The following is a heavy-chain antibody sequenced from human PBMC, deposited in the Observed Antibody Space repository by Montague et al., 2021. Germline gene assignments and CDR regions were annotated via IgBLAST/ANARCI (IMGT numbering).Heavy chain of an antibody. J-gene: IGHJ4*02. CDR1: GYSFTNYW. CDR2: VYPGVSDT. V-gene: IGHV5-51*01. D-gene: IGHD1-26*01. Sequence: KVSCKGSGYSFTNYWIGWVRQMPGKGLEWMGIVYPGVSDTRYSPSFQGQVTISADKSISTAYLQWSSLKASDTAMYYCARLSGSGTNHFDYWGQGTLVTVSS. CDR3: ARLSGSGTNHFDY.